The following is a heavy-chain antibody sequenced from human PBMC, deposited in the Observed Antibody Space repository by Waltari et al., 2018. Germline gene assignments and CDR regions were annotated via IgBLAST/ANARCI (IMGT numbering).Heavy chain of an antibody. CDR1: GFTLSSFW. J-gene: IGHJ4*02. V-gene: IGHV3-7*01. CDR2: IKQDGSEK. CDR3: ATSGWYCVDY. Sequence: EVQLVESGGGLVQPGGSLRLSCAASGFTLSSFWMNWVRQTPGKGRGWVAGIKQDGSEKYYADSVKGRFTISRDNAKNSLYLQMNSLRAEDTAVYYCATSGWYCVDYWGQGTLVTVSS. D-gene: IGHD6-19*01.